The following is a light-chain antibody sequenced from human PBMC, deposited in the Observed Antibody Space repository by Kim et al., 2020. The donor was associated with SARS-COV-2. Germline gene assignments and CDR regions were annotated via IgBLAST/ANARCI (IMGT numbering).Light chain of an antibody. J-gene: IGLJ3*02. Sequence: TISCTWRTSTIGAGYDVHWYQQLPGTVPKILIYGNDQRPSGVPGRFSGSTSGTSASLAITGLQPEDEADYYCQSYDSSLTGSRVFGGGTKVTVL. CDR2: GND. V-gene: IGLV1-40*01. CDR3: QSYDSSLTGSRV. CDR1: TSTIGAGYD.